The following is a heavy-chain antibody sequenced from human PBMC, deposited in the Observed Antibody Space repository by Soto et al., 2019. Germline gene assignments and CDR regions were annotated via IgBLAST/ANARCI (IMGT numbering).Heavy chain of an antibody. D-gene: IGHD2-21*02. CDR2: ISAYNGNT. CDR1: GYTFTSYG. J-gene: IGHJ3*02. Sequence: ASVKVSCKASGYTFTSYGISWVRQAPGQGLEWMGWISAYNGNTNYAQKFQGRVTITADESTSTAYMELSSLRSEDTAVYYCARGGPLAYCGGDCRDAFDIWGQGTMVTVSS. CDR3: ARGGPLAYCGGDCRDAFDI. V-gene: IGHV1-18*01.